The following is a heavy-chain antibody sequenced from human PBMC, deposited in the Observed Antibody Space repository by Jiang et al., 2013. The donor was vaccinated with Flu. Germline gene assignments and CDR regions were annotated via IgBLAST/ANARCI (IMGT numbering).Heavy chain of an antibody. Sequence: YYADSVKGRFTISRDNSKNTLYLQMNSLRAEDTAVYYCAREGYSYGYLAEGVDYWGQGTLVTVSS. D-gene: IGHD5-18*01. J-gene: IGHJ4*02. CDR3: AREGYSYGYLAEGVDY. V-gene: IGHV3-33*01.